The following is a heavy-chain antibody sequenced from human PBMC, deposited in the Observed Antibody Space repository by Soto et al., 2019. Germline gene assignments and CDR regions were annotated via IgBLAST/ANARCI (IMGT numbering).Heavy chain of an antibody. Sequence: EVQLVESGGGLVQPGGSLRLSCAASGFTFSNYWMSWVRQAPGKGLEWVGNIKQDGSEKYYVDSVKGRFTISRDNAKNSLYLQMNSLRARDPAVYYCARGLGIMGNWFDPWGQGTLFTVAS. CDR1: GFTFSNYW. D-gene: IGHD7-27*01. J-gene: IGHJ5*02. V-gene: IGHV3-7*01. CDR3: ARGLGIMGNWFDP. CDR2: IKQDGSEK.